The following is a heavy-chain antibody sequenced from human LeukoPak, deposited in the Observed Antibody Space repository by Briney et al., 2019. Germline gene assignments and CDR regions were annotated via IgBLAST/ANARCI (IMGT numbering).Heavy chain of an antibody. Sequence: GGSLRLSCAASGFTFSSYSMNWVRQAPGNGLGWLSYISSGGETIYYTDSLRGRFTTSRDNAKNSLFLQMNSLRAEDTAVYYCAREQTFGEFDSWGQGTLVTVSS. J-gene: IGHJ4*02. D-gene: IGHD3-10*01. V-gene: IGHV3-48*04. CDR3: AREQTFGEFDS. CDR2: ISSGGETI. CDR1: GFTFSSYS.